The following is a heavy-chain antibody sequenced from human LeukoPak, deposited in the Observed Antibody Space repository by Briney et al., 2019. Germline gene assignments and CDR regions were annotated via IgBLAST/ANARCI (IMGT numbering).Heavy chain of an antibody. V-gene: IGHV3-23*01. CDR1: GFNYSSYT. CDR3: AKDMIRAVATFLLDY. Sequence: GGSLRLSCAASGFNYSSYTMNWVRQAPGMGLEWLSYISASRGITYYADSVKGRFTISRDNSKNTLYLQMNSLRAEDTAVYYCAKDMIRAVATFLLDYWGQGTLVTVSS. J-gene: IGHJ4*02. D-gene: IGHD5-12*01. CDR2: ISASRGIT.